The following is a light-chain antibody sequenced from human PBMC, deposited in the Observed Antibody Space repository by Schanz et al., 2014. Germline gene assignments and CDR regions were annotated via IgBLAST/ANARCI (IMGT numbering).Light chain of an antibody. Sequence: PGERATLSCGASQSFSSTYLAWYQQKPGLAPRLLIYDACSRATGIPGRFSGSGSGTDFTLTISRLEPEDFAVYYCQQYGISRFTFGPGTKVDIK. CDR3: QQYGISRFT. CDR1: QSFSSTY. J-gene: IGKJ3*01. V-gene: IGKV3D-20*01. CDR2: DAC.